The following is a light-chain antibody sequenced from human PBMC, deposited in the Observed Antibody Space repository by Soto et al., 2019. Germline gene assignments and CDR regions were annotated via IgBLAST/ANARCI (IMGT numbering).Light chain of an antibody. V-gene: IGKV3-20*01. J-gene: IGKJ1*01. Sequence: EIVLTQSPGTLSLSPGERATLSCRASQSVSNAYIAWYQHKPGQAPRLLIYGASRRATGIPDRFSGGGTGADFTLTISRLEPEDFAVYYCQQYGSTWGTFGQGTKVEI. CDR1: QSVSNAY. CDR3: QQYGSTWGT. CDR2: GAS.